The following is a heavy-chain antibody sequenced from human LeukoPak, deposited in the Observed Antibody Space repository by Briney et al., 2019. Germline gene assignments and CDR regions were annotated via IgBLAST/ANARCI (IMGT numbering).Heavy chain of an antibody. V-gene: IGHV3-48*01. CDR2: ISSSSSTI. Sequence: TGGSLRLSCAASGFTFSSYSMNWVRQAPGKGLEWVSYISSSSSTIYYADSVKGRFTISRDNAKNSLYLQINSLRAEDTAVYYCARGGSTMIPLRAFDIWGQGTMVTVSS. D-gene: IGHD3-22*01. CDR1: GFTFSSYS. J-gene: IGHJ3*02. CDR3: ARGGSTMIPLRAFDI.